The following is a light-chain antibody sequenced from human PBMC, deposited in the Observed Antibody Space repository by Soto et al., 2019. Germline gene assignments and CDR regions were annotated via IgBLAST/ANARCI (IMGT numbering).Light chain of an antibody. J-gene: IGKJ2*01. Sequence: DIQMTQSPSSVSASVGDRVTISCRASQDIDRWLAWFQHKPGKAPKLLISTASSLQSGVPSRFSGSGSGTDFTLTIASLQFEDFATYYCLQSDTFPSTFGLGTKLEIK. V-gene: IGKV1D-12*01. CDR2: TAS. CDR1: QDIDRW. CDR3: LQSDTFPST.